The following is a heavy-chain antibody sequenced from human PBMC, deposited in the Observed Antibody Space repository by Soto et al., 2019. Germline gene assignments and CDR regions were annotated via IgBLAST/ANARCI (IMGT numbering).Heavy chain of an antibody. CDR3: ARDLAVYNWNHGFDP. CDR2: ISAYNGNT. CDR1: GYTFTSYG. Sequence: QVQLVQSGAEVKKPGASVKVSCKASGYTFTSYGISWVRQAPGQGLEWMGWISAYNGNTNYPQKLQGRVTMTTDTSTSTAYMELRSLRSDDTAVYYCARDLAVYNWNHGFDPWCQGTLVTVSS. D-gene: IGHD1-20*01. V-gene: IGHV1-18*01. J-gene: IGHJ5*02.